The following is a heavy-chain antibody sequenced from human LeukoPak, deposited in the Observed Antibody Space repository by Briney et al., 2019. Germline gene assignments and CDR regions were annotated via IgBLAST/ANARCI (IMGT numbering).Heavy chain of an antibody. CDR1: GFSISSGYY. V-gene: IGHV4-38-2*02. Sequence: SSETLSLTCTVSGFSISSGYYWAWIRPPPGKGLEWIGSVYHTEGTYYNPSLKSRVTISVDTSRNQFSLRLSSVTAADTAVYYCAREEGATQDANWGQGTLVLVSS. CDR3: AREEGATQDAN. J-gene: IGHJ4*02. CDR2: VYHTEGT. D-gene: IGHD1-26*01.